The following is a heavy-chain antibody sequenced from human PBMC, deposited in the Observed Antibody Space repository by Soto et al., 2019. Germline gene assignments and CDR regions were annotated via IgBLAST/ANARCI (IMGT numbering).Heavy chain of an antibody. CDR2: IKQDGSEK. CDR3: ARDGQLVINYFDY. D-gene: IGHD6-13*01. CDR1: GFTFSSYW. J-gene: IGHJ4*02. Sequence: GGSLRLSCAASGFTFSSYWMSWVRQAPGKGLEWVANIKQDGSEKYYVDSVKGRFTISRDNAKNSLYLQMNSLRAEDTAVYYCARDGQLVINYFDYWGQGTRVTVSA. V-gene: IGHV3-7*01.